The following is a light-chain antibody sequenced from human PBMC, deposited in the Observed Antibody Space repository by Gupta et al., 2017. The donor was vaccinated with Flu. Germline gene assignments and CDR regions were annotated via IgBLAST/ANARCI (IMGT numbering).Light chain of an antibody. V-gene: IGLV2-23*02. CDR2: EVS. CDR1: SSDLGTYNL. Sequence: QSALSPPASVSGSPGQSITISCTGTSSDLGTYNLVSWYQQHPDKAPKLMIDEVSKRPSGISSRFSGSESGTTASLAIAGRQAEDEADYYCGSYAGGYVFGTGTKVSVL. CDR3: GSYAGGYV. J-gene: IGLJ1*01.